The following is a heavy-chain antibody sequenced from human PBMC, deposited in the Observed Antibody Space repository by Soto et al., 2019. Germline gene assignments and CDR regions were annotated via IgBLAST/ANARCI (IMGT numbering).Heavy chain of an antibody. CDR3: AMDSSWSSTSWYYYYMDV. Sequence: ASVKVSCKASGYTFTGYAMHWVLQAPGQRLEWMGWINAGNGNTKYSQKFQGRVTITRDTSASTAYMELSSLRSEDTAVYYCAMDSSWSSTSWYYYYMDVWGKGTTVTVSS. J-gene: IGHJ6*03. D-gene: IGHD2-2*01. CDR1: GYTFTGYA. V-gene: IGHV1-3*01. CDR2: INAGNGNT.